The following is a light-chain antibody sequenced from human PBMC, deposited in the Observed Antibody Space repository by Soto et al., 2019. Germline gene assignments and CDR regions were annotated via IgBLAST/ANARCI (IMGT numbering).Light chain of an antibody. CDR3: QVWDSSRIRPV. Sequence: VLTQPPSVSVAPGQTARIASGGNTIGSESEHWYQQKPGQAPVVVVYDDTDRPSGIPELFSGSNSGNTATLTISSVEAGDEADYYCQVWDSSRIRPVFGGGTKLTVL. V-gene: IGLV3-21*02. J-gene: IGLJ3*02. CDR2: DDT. CDR1: TIGSES.